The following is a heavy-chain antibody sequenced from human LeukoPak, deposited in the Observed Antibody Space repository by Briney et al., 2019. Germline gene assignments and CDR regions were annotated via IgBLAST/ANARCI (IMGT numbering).Heavy chain of an antibody. J-gene: IGHJ6*03. Sequence: GGSLSLSCAASGFTFSRYWMQWVRQAPGKGLVWVSRINSDGSSTSYADSVKGRCTISRDNAKSTLYLQMNSLRAEDTAVYYCARVTGYQLLAGYYYYMDVWGKGTTVSVSS. D-gene: IGHD2-2*01. CDR2: INSDGSST. CDR3: ARVTGYQLLAGYYYYMDV. V-gene: IGHV3-74*01. CDR1: GFTFSRYW.